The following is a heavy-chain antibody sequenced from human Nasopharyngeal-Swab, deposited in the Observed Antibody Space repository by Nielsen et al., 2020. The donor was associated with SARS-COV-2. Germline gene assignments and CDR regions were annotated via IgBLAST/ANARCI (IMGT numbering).Heavy chain of an antibody. CDR2: IKQDGSEK. J-gene: IGHJ4*02. V-gene: IGHV3-7*01. D-gene: IGHD4-17*01. Sequence: VRQAPGKGLEWVANIKQDGSEKYYVDSVKGRFTISRDNAKNSLYLQMNSLRAEDTAVYYCARDLGSGTVSDYWGQGTPVTVSS. CDR3: ARDLGSGTVSDY.